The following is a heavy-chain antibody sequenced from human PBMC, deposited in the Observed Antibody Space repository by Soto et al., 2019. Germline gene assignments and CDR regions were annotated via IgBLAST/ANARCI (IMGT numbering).Heavy chain of an antibody. CDR2: IHSTGVT. CDR3: KRGAGPHWFDL. CDR1: GDSISGHF. Sequence: SETLSLTCTVSGDSISGHFWSWIRQPAGKGLEWVGRIHSTGVTGYNPSLKSRVTMSVDTSNNQFSLNLRSVTAADTAVYYCKRGAGPHWFDLCGQGTQVPVYS. J-gene: IGHJ5*02. V-gene: IGHV4-4*07.